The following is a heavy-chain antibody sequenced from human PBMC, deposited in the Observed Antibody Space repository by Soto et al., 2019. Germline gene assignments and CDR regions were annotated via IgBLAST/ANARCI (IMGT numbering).Heavy chain of an antibody. D-gene: IGHD5-12*01. J-gene: IGHJ6*03. CDR2: ISGSGGST. Sequence: PGGSLRLSSAASGFTFSSYAMSWVRQAPGKGLEWVSAISGSGGSTYYADSVKGRFTISRDNSKNTLYLQMNSLRAEDTAVYYCAKGRGGYDGGDYMDVWGKGTTVTVSS. V-gene: IGHV3-23*01. CDR1: GFTFSSYA. CDR3: AKGRGGYDGGDYMDV.